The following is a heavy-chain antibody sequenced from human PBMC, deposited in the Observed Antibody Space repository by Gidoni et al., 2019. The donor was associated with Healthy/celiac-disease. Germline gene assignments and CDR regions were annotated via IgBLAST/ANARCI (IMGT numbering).Heavy chain of an antibody. CDR3: TTDPEGNWRGV. CDR1: GITFSNAW. V-gene: IGHV3-15*01. D-gene: IGHD1-20*01. Sequence: VQLVVSGGGLVKPGGSLRISCAASGITFSNAWMVWVRKSAGKGLELVGRMKSKTDGGTTDYAAPVKGRFTSSRDDSKNTLYLQRNSLKTEDTAVYYCTTDPEGNWRGVWGQGTTVTVSS. J-gene: IGHJ6*02. CDR2: MKSKTDGGTT.